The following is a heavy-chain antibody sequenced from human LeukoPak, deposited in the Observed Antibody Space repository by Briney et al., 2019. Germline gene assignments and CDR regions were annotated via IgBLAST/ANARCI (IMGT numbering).Heavy chain of an antibody. J-gene: IGHJ4*02. CDR1: GFTFSSYS. CDR3: AKTGAGYSSYFDY. V-gene: IGHV3-21*04. CDR2: ISSSSSYI. D-gene: IGHD6-19*01. Sequence: GGSLRLSCAASGFTFSSYSMNWVRQAPGKGLEWVSSISSSSSYIYYADSVKGRFTISRDNAKNSLYLQMNSLRAEDTAVYYCAKTGAGYSSYFDYWGQGTLVTVSS.